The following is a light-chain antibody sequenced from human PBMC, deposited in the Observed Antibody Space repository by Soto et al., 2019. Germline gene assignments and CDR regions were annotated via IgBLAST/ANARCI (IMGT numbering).Light chain of an antibody. CDR1: RSVGSK. J-gene: IGKJ2*01. Sequence: EIIMTQSPATLSVAPGEGATLSCRASRSVGSKLAWYQQKPGQAPRLLIFGVSNRANGVPARFSGSGSGTDFSLTISSLEFEDFAVYYCQQYSDWPPEYTFGLGTKVEIK. CDR2: GVS. V-gene: IGKV3-15*01. CDR3: QQYSDWPPEYT.